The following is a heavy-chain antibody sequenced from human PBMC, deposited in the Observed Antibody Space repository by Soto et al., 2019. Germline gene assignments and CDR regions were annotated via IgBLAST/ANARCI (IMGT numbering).Heavy chain of an antibody. Sequence: QVQLVESGGDLVKPGGSLRLSCAASGYTFSDYYMSWIRQAPGKGLEWISYIDTSGTKIYYADTVKGRFTITRDNAKNSRYLEMKSLRDEDTAVYYCASHYDMWSGYLSPVDYWGQGTLVTVSS. CDR2: IDTSGTKI. D-gene: IGHD3-3*01. CDR1: GYTFSDYY. CDR3: ASHYDMWSGYLSPVDY. J-gene: IGHJ4*02. V-gene: IGHV3-11*01.